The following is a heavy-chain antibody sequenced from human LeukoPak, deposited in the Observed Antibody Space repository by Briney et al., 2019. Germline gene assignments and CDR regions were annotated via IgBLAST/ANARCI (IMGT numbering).Heavy chain of an antibody. J-gene: IGHJ4*02. CDR3: AREVGGGNDY. Sequence: PGGSLRLSCAASGFTFSRYWMHWVRQAPGKGLVWVSRIIGDGSITTYADSVKGRFTISRDNAKNTLFLQINSLRADDTAVYYCAREVGGGNDYWGQGTLVTVSS. CDR2: IIGDGSIT. D-gene: IGHD1-26*01. V-gene: IGHV3-74*01. CDR1: GFTFSRYW.